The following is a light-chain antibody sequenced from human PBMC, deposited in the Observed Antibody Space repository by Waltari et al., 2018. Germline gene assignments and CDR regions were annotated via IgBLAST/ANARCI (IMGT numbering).Light chain of an antibody. CDR2: DVS. Sequence: QSALTQPASVSGSPGQSITIPCTGTSSDVGGYNYVSWYHQHPGKAPKLLIFDVSDRPSGVSDRFSGSKSGNTASLTISGLQAEDESDYYCCSFTSRSTWVFGGGTKLTVL. CDR1: SSDVGGYNY. CDR3: CSFTSRSTWV. J-gene: IGLJ3*02. V-gene: IGLV2-14*01.